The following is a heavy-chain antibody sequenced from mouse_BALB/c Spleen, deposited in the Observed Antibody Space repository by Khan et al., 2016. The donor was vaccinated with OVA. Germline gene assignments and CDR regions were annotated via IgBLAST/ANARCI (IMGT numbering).Heavy chain of an antibody. CDR1: GYTFSTYW. CDR2: ILPGRGST. CDR3: ARFGNHWYVDV. Sequence: VQLQESGAELMKPGASMKISCKATGYTFSTYWTEWVKQRPGHGLEWIGEILPGRGSTNYNEKFKGKATFTADPSSNTAHMHHSSLTSEDSAVYYCARFGNHWYVDVWGAGTTVTVSS. D-gene: IGHD2-1*01. V-gene: IGHV1-9*01. J-gene: IGHJ1*01.